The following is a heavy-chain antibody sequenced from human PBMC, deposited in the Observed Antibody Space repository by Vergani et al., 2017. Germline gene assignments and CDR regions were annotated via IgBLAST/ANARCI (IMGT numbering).Heavy chain of an antibody. CDR3: ARVPLRFGELQPFDP. CDR1: GGSVSSGSYY. J-gene: IGHJ5*02. CDR2: IYYSGST. D-gene: IGHD3-10*01. Sequence: QVQLQESGPGLVKPSETLSLTCTVSGGSVSSGSYYWSWIRQPAGKGLEWIGYIYYSGSTNYNPSLKSRVTISVDTSKNQFSLKLSSVTAADTAVYYCARVPLRFGELQPFDPWGQGTLVTVSS. V-gene: IGHV4-61*10.